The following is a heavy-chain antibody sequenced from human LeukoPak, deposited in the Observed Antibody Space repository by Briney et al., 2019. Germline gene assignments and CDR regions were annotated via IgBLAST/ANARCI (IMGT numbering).Heavy chain of an antibody. Sequence: ASVKVSCKASGHTFTGYYMHWGRQAPGQGLELMGWINPNSGGTNHAQKFQGRVSMTRDTSISTAYMELSRLRSDDTAVYYCAQSSGWDSLKYWGQGTLVTVSS. CDR3: AQSSGWDSLKY. J-gene: IGHJ4*02. V-gene: IGHV1-2*02. CDR1: GHTFTGYY. D-gene: IGHD6-19*01. CDR2: INPNSGGT.